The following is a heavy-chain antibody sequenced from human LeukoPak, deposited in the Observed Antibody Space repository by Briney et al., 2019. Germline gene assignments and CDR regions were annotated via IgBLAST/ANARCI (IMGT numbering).Heavy chain of an antibody. J-gene: IGHJ4*02. CDR1: GLTFSSYA. Sequence: GGSLRLSCAASGLTFSSYAMSWVRQAPGKGLEWVSAISGSGGSTSYADSVKDRFTISRDNAQNSLYLQMNTLRAEDTAVYYCTRVGYCASTGCYTGVAPFDYWGQGTLVTVSS. CDR3: TRVGYCASTGCYTGVAPFDY. CDR2: ISGSGGST. D-gene: IGHD2-2*02. V-gene: IGHV3-23*01.